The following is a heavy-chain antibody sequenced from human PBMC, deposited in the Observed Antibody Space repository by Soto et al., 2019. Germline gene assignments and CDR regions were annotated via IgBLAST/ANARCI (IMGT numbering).Heavy chain of an antibody. CDR1: GGSISSYY. CDR3: ARAEGYCSGGSCYSWDYYYGMDV. CDR2: IYYSGST. D-gene: IGHD2-15*01. J-gene: IGHJ6*02. V-gene: IGHV4-59*01. Sequence: SETLSLTCTVSGGSISSYYWSRIRQPPGKGLEWIGYIYYSGSTNYNPSLKSRVTISVDTSKNQFSLKLSSVTAADTAVYYCARAEGYCSGGSCYSWDYYYGMDVWGQGTTVTVS.